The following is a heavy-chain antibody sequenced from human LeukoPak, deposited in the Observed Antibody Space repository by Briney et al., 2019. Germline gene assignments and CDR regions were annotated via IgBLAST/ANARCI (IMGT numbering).Heavy chain of an antibody. CDR3: VRQVDITMALPDY. D-gene: IGHD5-18*01. CDR2: ISGYNGNT. J-gene: IGHJ4*02. V-gene: IGHV1-18*01. CDR1: VYTFISYG. Sequence: ASVNVSFKSSVYTFISYGITWVRQAPGQGLEWMGWISGYNGNTKYAQKLQGRVTLTTDTSTTTAYMELRSLRSDDTAVYYCVRQVDITMALPDYWGQGTLVTVSS.